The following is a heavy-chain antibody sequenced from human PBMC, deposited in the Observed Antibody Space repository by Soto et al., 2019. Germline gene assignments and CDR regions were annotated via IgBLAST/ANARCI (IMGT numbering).Heavy chain of an antibody. CDR1: GGSIISSHW. Sequence: PSETLSLTCAVSGGSIISSHWWSWVRQSPGKGLEWIGEVYHSATTNYNPSLKSRVSISVNKTQNQFSLILSSMTAADTAVYYCARAPALTYGVDLWGQGTTVTVSS. CDR3: ARAPALTYGVDL. J-gene: IGHJ6*02. V-gene: IGHV4-4*02. CDR2: VYHSATT.